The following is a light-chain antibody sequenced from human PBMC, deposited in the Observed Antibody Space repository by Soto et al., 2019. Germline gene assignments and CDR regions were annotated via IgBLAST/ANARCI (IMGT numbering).Light chain of an antibody. J-gene: IGKJ1*01. V-gene: IGKV3-11*01. CDR1: QSIGRA. CDR3: QQRTDRPPWT. Sequence: EIVLTQSPATLSLSPGERATLSCTACQSIGRAIAWYQHKPGQAPQLLIFDASQRATGIPARFRGSGSGTDFTLSISSLEPEDFAVYYCQQRTDRPPWTFGQGTKVDIK. CDR2: DAS.